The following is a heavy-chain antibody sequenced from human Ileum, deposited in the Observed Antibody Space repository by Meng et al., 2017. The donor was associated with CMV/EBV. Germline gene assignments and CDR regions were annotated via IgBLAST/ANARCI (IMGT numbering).Heavy chain of an antibody. Sequence: GESLKISCAASGFTFSNFHMKWVRQAPGKGLEWVAYISGGGLPKYYADSMKGRITISRDNAKNSLYLQIDNVGVDDTAIYYCAKGKSYFFEYWGPGALVTVSS. CDR3: AKGKSYFFEY. V-gene: IGHV3-48*04. J-gene: IGHJ4*02. CDR2: ISGGGLPK. D-gene: IGHD3-10*01. CDR1: GFTFSNFH.